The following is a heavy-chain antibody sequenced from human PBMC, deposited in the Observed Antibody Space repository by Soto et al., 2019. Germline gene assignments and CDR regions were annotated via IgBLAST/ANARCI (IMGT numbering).Heavy chain of an antibody. D-gene: IGHD6-6*01. Sequence: PSETLSLTCTVSGGSISSSSYYWGWIRQPPGKGLEWIGYIYYRGYTNYNPSLKSRVTISVDTSKNQFSLKLSSVTAADTAVYYCATAARRAGNFDCWGQGTLVTVSS. CDR1: GGSISSSSYY. V-gene: IGHV4-61*05. CDR2: IYYRGYT. J-gene: IGHJ4*02. CDR3: ATAARRAGNFDC.